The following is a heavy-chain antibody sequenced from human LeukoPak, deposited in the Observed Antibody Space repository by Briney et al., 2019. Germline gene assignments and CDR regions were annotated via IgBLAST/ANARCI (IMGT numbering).Heavy chain of an antibody. CDR1: GGSISSYY. V-gene: IGHV4-59*08. Sequence: PSETLSLTCTVSGGSISSYYWSWIRQPPGKGLEWIGYIYYSGSTNYNPSLKSRVTISVDTSKNQFSLKLSSVTAADTAVYYCAGLAPVDIVATIESYYYYYGMDVWGQGTTVTVSS. CDR2: IYYSGST. D-gene: IGHD5-12*01. J-gene: IGHJ6*02. CDR3: AGLAPVDIVATIESYYYYYGMDV.